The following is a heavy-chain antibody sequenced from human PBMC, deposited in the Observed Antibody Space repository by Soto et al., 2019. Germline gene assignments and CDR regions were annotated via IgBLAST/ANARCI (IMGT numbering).Heavy chain of an antibody. V-gene: IGHV4-59*01. Sequence: PSETLSLTCTVSGASISSYYWSWIRQPPGKGLEWIGYIYYSGSTNYNPSLKSRVTISVDTSKNQFPLKLSSVTAADTAVYYCARDVGYGYFDYWGQGTLVTVSS. CDR1: GASISSYY. D-gene: IGHD5-12*01. J-gene: IGHJ4*02. CDR2: IYYSGST. CDR3: ARDVGYGYFDY.